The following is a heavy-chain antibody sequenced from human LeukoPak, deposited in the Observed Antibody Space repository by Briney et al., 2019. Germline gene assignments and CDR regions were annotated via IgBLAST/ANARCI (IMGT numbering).Heavy chain of an antibody. CDR3: ASWKYYYDSSGDFDY. Sequence: SETLSLTCTVSGGSISSGGYYWSWIRQHPGKGLEWIGYIYYSGSTYYNPSLKSRVTISVDTSKNQFSLKLSSVTAADTAVYYCASWKYYYDSSGDFDYWGQGTLVTVSS. J-gene: IGHJ4*02. CDR2: IYYSGST. CDR1: GGSISSGGYY. V-gene: IGHV4-31*03. D-gene: IGHD3-22*01.